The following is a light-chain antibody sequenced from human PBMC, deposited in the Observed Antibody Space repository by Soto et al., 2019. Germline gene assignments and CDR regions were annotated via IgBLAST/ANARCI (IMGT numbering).Light chain of an antibody. CDR1: QSISNW. CDR3: QHYGTYLWT. Sequence: DIQMTQSPSTLSASVGDRVTITCRASQSISNWLAWFQQKPGKAPKLLIYDASSLESGVPSRFSGSGSGTEFPLTVSSLQSDDFATYYFQHYGTYLWTFGQGTRVEIK. J-gene: IGKJ1*01. CDR2: DAS. V-gene: IGKV1-5*01.